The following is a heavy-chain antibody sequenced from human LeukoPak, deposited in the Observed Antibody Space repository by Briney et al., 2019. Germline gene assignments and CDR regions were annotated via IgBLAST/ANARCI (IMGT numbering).Heavy chain of an antibody. CDR1: GFTFSDYY. V-gene: IGHV3-11*01. J-gene: IGHJ4*02. CDR2: ISSSGSTI. CDR3: VRDAYGAHFDY. D-gene: IGHD2-21*01. Sequence: GGSLRLSCAASGFTFSDYYMSWIRQAPGKGLEWVSYISSSGSTIHYADSVKGRFTISRDNSKNSLYLQMNSLRADDTAVYYCVRDAYGAHFDYWGQGTLVTVSS.